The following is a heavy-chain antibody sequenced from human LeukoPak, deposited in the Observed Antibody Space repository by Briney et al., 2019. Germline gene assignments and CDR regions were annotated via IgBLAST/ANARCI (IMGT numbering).Heavy chain of an antibody. Sequence: PGGSLRLSCAASGFTFSSHGMNWVRQAPGKELEWVSGISPSGGITYYTDSVKGRFTISRDNSKNTQSLQMNSLRAEDTAVYYCAKDDDWGRYKHWGQGTLVTVSS. CDR2: ISPSGGIT. CDR3: AKDDDWGRYKH. J-gene: IGHJ1*01. V-gene: IGHV3-23*01. CDR1: GFTFSSHG. D-gene: IGHD3-16*01.